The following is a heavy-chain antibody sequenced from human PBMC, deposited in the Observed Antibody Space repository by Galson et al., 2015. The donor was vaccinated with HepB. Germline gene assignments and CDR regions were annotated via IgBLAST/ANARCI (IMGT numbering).Heavy chain of an antibody. D-gene: IGHD3-10*01. Sequence: QSGAEVKKPGESLKISCKGSGYSFTSYWIGWVRQMPGKGLEWMGIIYPGGSDTRYSPSFQGQVTISADKSISTAYLQWSSLKASDTAMYYCASSLGGLAAHPYMVRGVINAFDIWGQGTMVTVSS. V-gene: IGHV5-51*01. CDR3: ASSLGGLAAHPYMVRGVINAFDI. CDR1: GYSFTSYW. J-gene: IGHJ3*02. CDR2: IYPGGSDT.